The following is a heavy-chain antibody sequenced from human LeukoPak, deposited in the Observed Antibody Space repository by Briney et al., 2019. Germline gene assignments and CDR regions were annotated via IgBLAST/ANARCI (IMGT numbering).Heavy chain of an antibody. CDR3: ARDRASLYGYDALDV. V-gene: IGHV3-11*01. CDR1: GFTFSDYY. Sequence: TGGSLSLSCAASGFTFSDYYMTWIRQAPGKGLEWVSYITRSGDTVYYAHSVKGRFTISSDNAKNSVYLEMNSLRAEDTAVYFCARDRASLYGYDALDVWGQGTMVTVHS. CDR2: ITRSGDTV. J-gene: IGHJ3*01. D-gene: IGHD5-18*01.